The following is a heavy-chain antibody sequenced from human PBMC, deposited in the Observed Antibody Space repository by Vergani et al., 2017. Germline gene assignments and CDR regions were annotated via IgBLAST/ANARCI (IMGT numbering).Heavy chain of an antibody. D-gene: IGHD3-16*01. CDR3: ARDYVGRATRFDP. Sequence: QVQLQESGPGLVKPSETLSPTCNVPGGPVSSGSHYWSWIRQPAGKGLEWIGYSYYSGSTNYNPSLKSRVSIAVGTSKNQFSLKLSSVTAADTAVYYCARDYVGRATRFDPWGQGTLVTVSS. J-gene: IGHJ5*02. CDR1: GGPVSSGSHY. CDR2: SYYSGST. V-gene: IGHV4-61*10.